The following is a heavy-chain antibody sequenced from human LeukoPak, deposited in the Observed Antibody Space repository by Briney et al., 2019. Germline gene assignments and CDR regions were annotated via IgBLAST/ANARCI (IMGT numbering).Heavy chain of an antibody. CDR1: GYTFTSFG. J-gene: IGHJ4*02. Sequence: ASVKVSCKASGYTFTSFGISWVRQAPGQGLEWMGWISTYNGNRNYAQKVQGRVTLTTDTSTSTAFLQLRSLRSDDTAVYYCARDPHYYGSSGDYFFDFWGQGTLVTVSS. CDR3: ARDPHYYGSSGDYFFDF. V-gene: IGHV1-18*04. D-gene: IGHD3-22*01. CDR2: ISTYNGNR.